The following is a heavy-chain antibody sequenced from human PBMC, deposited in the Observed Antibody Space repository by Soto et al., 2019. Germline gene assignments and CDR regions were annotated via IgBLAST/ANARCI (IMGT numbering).Heavy chain of an antibody. CDR2: FDPEDGET. CDR1: GYTLTDLS. D-gene: IGHD2-2*01. V-gene: IGHV1-24*01. Sequence: GASVKVSCKVSGYTLTDLSMQWVRQAPGKGLEWMGGFDPEDGETIYAQKFQGRVTMTEDTATDTAYMELSSLRSEDTAVYYCASALYCSSTSCYPPPFDYWGQGTLVTVS. CDR3: ASALYCSSTSCYPPPFDY. J-gene: IGHJ4*02.